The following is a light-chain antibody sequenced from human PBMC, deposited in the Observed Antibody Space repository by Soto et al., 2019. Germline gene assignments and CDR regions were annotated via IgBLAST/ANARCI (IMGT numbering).Light chain of an antibody. CDR2: DAS. J-gene: IGKJ2*01. CDR1: QTIDNT. V-gene: IGKV3-15*01. CDR3: QHYNYWPYT. Sequence: EIVMTQSPATLSLSPGERATLSCRASQTIDNTLAWYQRKPGQAPRLLIYDASTRATGVPARFSGSGSGTDFTLTISGLQSEEFAVYYCQHYNYWPYTFGQGTKVDIK.